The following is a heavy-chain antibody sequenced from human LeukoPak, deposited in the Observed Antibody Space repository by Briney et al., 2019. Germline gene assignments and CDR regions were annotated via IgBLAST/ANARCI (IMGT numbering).Heavy chain of an antibody. CDR2: ISYDGSNK. CDR1: GFTFSSYA. D-gene: IGHD2-2*01. CDR3: ARVYCSSTTCYAGFDY. Sequence: PGGSLRLSCAVSGFTFSSYAMHWVRQTPDKGLEWVAVISYDGSNKYYADSVKGRFTISRDNSKNTQYLQMNSLRPEDTAVYYCARVYCSSTTCYAGFDYWGQGTLVTVSS. V-gene: IGHV3-30-3*01. J-gene: IGHJ4*02.